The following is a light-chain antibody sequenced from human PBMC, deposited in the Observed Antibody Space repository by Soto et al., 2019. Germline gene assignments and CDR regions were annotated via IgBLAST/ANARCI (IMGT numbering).Light chain of an antibody. CDR1: SSDVGAYNY. CDR3: SSYAGFNNFV. Sequence: QSALTQPPSASGSPGQSVTISCTGTSSDVGAYNYVSWYQQHPGKAPKLMIYEVTNRPSGVPDHFSASKSGNTASLTVSGLQAEDEADYFCSSYAGFNNFVFGTGTKVT. J-gene: IGLJ1*01. V-gene: IGLV2-8*01. CDR2: EVT.